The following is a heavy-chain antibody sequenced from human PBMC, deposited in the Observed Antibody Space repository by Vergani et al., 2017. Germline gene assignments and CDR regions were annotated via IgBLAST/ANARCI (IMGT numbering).Heavy chain of an antibody. J-gene: IGHJ5*02. V-gene: IGHV1-46*02. D-gene: IGHD2-21*01. CDR1: GYIFKDYY. Sequence: VQLVQSGAEVRKPGASVTVSCTASGYIFKDYYIHWLRQAPGQAFEWMGILNPTTGHTTSAQKFMGRVDMTRDPSTDTSTRTVQMTLSSLRSEDTAVYYCARSIGYCAGATCRAYYFDHWGQGTRVTVSS. CDR3: ARSIGYCAGATCRAYYFDH. CDR2: LNPTTGHT.